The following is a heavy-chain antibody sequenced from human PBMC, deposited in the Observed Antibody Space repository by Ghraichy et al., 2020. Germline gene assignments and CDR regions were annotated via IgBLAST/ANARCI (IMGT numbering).Heavy chain of an antibody. CDR3: AKDNHSGYDFGMTFDY. V-gene: IGHV3-23*01. CDR1: GFTFSSYA. D-gene: IGHD5-12*01. CDR2: ISGSGGST. Sequence: GGSLRLSCAASGFTFSSYAMSWVRQAPGKGLEWVSAISGSGGSTYYADSVKGRFTISRDNSKNTLYLQMNSLRAEDTAVYYCAKDNHSGYDFGMTFDYWGQGTLVTVSS. J-gene: IGHJ4*02.